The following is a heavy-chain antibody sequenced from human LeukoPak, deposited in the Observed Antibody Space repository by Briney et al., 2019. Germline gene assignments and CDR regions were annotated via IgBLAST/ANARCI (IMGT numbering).Heavy chain of an antibody. V-gene: IGHV3-7*01. J-gene: IGHJ3*02. Sequence: QPWGSLRPSCAASGFTFNDYWMTWVRQAPGKRLGRVANMKQDGREKYYVDSVKGRFTISRDNAKSSLYLQMNSLRVEDTAVYYCARGGATTFGLWGNAFDIGGQGTMVTVSS. D-gene: IGHD3-3*01. CDR3: ARGGATTFGLWGNAFDI. CDR1: GFTFNDYW. CDR2: MKQDGREK.